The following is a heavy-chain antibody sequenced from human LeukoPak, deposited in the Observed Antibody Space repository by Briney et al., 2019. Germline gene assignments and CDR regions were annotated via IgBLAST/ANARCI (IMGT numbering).Heavy chain of an antibody. Sequence: SVKVSCKASGYTFTGYYMHWVRQAPGQGLEWMGWIIPIFGTANYAQKFQGRVTITADKSTSTAYMELSSLRSEDTAVYYCARGGSLKYYFDYWGQGTLVTVSS. J-gene: IGHJ4*02. CDR3: ARGGSLKYYFDY. CDR2: IIPIFGTA. D-gene: IGHD1-26*01. V-gene: IGHV1-69*06. CDR1: GYTFTGYY.